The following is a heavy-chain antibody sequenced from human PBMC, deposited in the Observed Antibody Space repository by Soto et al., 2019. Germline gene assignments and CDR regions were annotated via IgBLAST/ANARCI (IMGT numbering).Heavy chain of an antibody. D-gene: IGHD3-10*01. J-gene: IGHJ6*02. CDR1: GYSVSSNSAG. CDR3: TGINWFRGMDV. CDR2: TYYKSKWNN. V-gene: IGHV6-1*01. Sequence: RSQTLSLTCVISGYSVSSNSAGWNWIIQSPSRGLEWLGRTYYKSKWNNDYALSVKSRITINPDTSKNQFSLHLYSVTPEDTAVYYCTGINWFRGMDVWAKGPRSQS.